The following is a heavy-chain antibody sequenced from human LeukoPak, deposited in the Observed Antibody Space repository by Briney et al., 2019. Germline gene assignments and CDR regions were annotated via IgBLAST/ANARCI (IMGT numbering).Heavy chain of an antibody. Sequence: SETLSLTCTVSGGSIGISSYYWSWIRQPPGKGLEWIGYIYYSGSTNYNPSLKSRVTISVDTSKNQFSLKLSSVTAADTAVYYCARVSHFYYYDSSGSFDYWGQGTLVTVSS. V-gene: IGHV4-61*01. CDR3: ARVSHFYYYDSSGSFDY. D-gene: IGHD3-22*01. CDR2: IYYSGST. CDR1: GGSIGISSYY. J-gene: IGHJ4*02.